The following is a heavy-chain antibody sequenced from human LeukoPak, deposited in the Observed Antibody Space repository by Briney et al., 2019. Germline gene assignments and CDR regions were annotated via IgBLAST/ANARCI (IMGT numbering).Heavy chain of an antibody. Sequence: GGSLRVSCAASGFTFSNYVMHWVRQAPGKGLEWVSGISWNSGSIGYADSVKGRFTISRDNAKNSLYLQMNSLRAEDTAVYYCATYSSLNRREFQYWGQGTLLTVSS. CDR2: ISWNSGSI. J-gene: IGHJ1*01. CDR3: ATYSSLNRREFQY. D-gene: IGHD3-22*01. V-gene: IGHV3-9*01. CDR1: GFTFSNYV.